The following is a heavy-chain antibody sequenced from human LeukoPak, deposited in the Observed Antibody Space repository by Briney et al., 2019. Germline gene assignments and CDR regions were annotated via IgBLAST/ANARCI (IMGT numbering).Heavy chain of an antibody. CDR3: ARELILAY. CDR2: MSSTSSRAI. Sequence: GSLRLSCAASGFTFSDYYMSWILQAPGKGLEWVSLMSSTSSRAIYYGDSVKGRFTTSRDNAKNSLYLQMNSLRAEDTAVYYCARELILAYWGQGTLVTVSS. V-gene: IGHV3-11*04. D-gene: IGHD3-16*01. J-gene: IGHJ4*02. CDR1: GFTFSDYY.